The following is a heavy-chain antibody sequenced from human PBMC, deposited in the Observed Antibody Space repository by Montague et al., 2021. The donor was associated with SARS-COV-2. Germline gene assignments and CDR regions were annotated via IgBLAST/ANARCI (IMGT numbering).Heavy chain of an antibody. CDR1: GGSISSSSYY. J-gene: IGHJ5*02. D-gene: IGHD2-2*01. CDR2: IDYSGST. V-gene: IGHV4-39*01. Sequence: SETLSLTCTVSGGSISSSSYYWGWIRQPPGKGLEWIGSIDYSGSTYYXXXLKSRVTISVDTSKNQFSLKLSSVTAADTAVYYCARQGDQLLLEYWFDPWGQGTLVTVSS. CDR3: ARQGDQLLLEYWFDP.